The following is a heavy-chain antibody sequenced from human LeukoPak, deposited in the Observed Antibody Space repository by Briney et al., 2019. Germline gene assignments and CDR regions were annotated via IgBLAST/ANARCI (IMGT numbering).Heavy chain of an antibody. D-gene: IGHD1-26*01. Sequence: PSETLSLTCAVYGGSFSGYYWSWIRQPPGKGLEWIGYIYYSGSTDYNPSLKSRVTISVDTSKNQFSLKLSSVTAADTAVYYCARLSPSGSYYFLDYWGQGTLVTVSS. CDR2: IYYSGST. CDR1: GGSFSGYY. CDR3: ARLSPSGSYYFLDY. V-gene: IGHV4-59*08. J-gene: IGHJ4*02.